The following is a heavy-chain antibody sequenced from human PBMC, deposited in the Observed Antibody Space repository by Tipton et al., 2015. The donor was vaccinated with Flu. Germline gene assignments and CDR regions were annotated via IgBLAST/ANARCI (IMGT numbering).Heavy chain of an antibody. J-gene: IGHJ5*02. V-gene: IGHV4-39*07. CDR2: IYYSGST. Sequence: TLSLTCTVSGGSISSSNYYWGWIRQPPGKGLEWIGSIYYSGSTYYNPSLKSRVTISVDTSKNQFSLKLSSVTAADTAVYYCARGTTASLRGGNWFDPWGQGTLVAVSS. CDR3: ARGTTASLRGGNWFDP. CDR1: GGSISSSNYY. D-gene: IGHD4-11*01.